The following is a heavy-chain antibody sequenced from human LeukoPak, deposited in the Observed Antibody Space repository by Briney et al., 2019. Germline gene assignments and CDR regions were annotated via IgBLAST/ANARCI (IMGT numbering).Heavy chain of an antibody. CDR3: ASVIAAAGYYFDY. CDR1: GGSISSYY. Sequence: PSETLSLTCTVSGGSISSYYWSCIRQPAGKGLEWIGRIYTSGSTNYNPSLKSRVTMSVDTSKNQFSLKLSSVTAADTAVYYCASVIAAAGYYFDYWGQGTLVTVSS. J-gene: IGHJ4*02. CDR2: IYTSGST. D-gene: IGHD6-13*01. V-gene: IGHV4-4*07.